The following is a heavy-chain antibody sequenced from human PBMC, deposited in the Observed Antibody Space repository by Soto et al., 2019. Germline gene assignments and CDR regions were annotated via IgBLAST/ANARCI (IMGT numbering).Heavy chain of an antibody. CDR3: ARGGGGGLFEH. J-gene: IGHJ4*02. CDR1: GFTFDDYA. Sequence: GGSLRLSCAASGFTFDDYAMHWVRQAPGKGLEWVSGISWNSGSIGYADSVKGRFTISRDNAKNSLYLQMNSLRAEDTALYYCARGGGGGLFEHWGQGVLVTVSS. D-gene: IGHD2-21*01. CDR2: ISWNSGSI. V-gene: IGHV3-9*01.